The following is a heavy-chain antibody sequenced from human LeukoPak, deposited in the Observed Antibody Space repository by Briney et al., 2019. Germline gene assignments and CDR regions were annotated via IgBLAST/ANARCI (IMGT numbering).Heavy chain of an antibody. CDR2: ISSTSVYT. V-gene: IGHV3-11*03. CDR1: GLTVSSNY. CDR3: ARSVAVAGTQVFDY. Sequence: GGSLRLSCAASGLTVSSNYMSWIRQAPGKGLAWVSTISSTSVYTDYADSVKGRITISRDNVKNSVYLQMNSLRAEGTAVYYCARSVAVAGTQVFDYWGQGTLVTVSS. D-gene: IGHD6-19*01. J-gene: IGHJ4*02.